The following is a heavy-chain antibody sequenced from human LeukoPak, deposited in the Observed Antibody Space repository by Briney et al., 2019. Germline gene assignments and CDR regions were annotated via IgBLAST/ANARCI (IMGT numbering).Heavy chain of an antibody. D-gene: IGHD6-13*01. CDR3: TRYPGDTDSWYYFDY. CDR1: GFTFGGHT. J-gene: IGHJ4*02. CDR2: IEASSHGGTT. V-gene: IGHV3-49*04. Sequence: GGSLRLSCTTSGFTFGGHTMHWVRQAPGKGLEWVGFIEASSHGGTTEYAASVKGRFTISRDDSKSIAHLQMNSLKTEDTAVYYCTRYPGDTDSWYYFDYWGQGTLVTVSS.